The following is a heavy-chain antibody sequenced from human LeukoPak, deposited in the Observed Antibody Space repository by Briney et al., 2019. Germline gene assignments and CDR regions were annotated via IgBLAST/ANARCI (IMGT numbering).Heavy chain of an antibody. V-gene: IGHV3-23*01. J-gene: IGHJ5*02. CDR2: ISSGDGIT. D-gene: IGHD6-13*01. Sequence: GSLRLSCGASGFSFSDYAMTWVRQAPGKGLGWVSTISSGDGITYYADSVKGRFTISRDDSKNTLYLQMNSLRVEDTAIYYCAKRPGKAAAGPFDPWGQGTLVTVSS. CDR1: GFSFSDYA. CDR3: AKRPGKAAAGPFDP.